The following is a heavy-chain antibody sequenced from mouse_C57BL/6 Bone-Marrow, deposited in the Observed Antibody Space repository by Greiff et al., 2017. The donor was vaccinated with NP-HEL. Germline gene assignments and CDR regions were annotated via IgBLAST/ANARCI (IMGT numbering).Heavy chain of an antibody. CDR3: ARGGLRERAWFAY. V-gene: IGHV5-17*01. D-gene: IGHD2-4*01. CDR1: GFTFSDYG. Sequence: EVQGVESGGGLVKPGGSLKLSCAASGFTFSDYGMHWVRQAPEKGLEWVAYISSGSSTIYYADTVKGRFTIPRDNAKNTLFLQMTSLRSEDTAMYYCARGGLRERAWFAYWGQGTLVTVSA. J-gene: IGHJ3*01. CDR2: ISSGSSTI.